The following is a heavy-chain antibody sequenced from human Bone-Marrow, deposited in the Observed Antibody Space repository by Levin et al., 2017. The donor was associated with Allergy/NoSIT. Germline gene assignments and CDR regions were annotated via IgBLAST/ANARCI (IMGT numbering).Heavy chain of an antibody. V-gene: IGHV3-33*01. CDR1: GFIFSTYG. J-gene: IGHJ6*02. CDR3: ARDLRYYDILTGYRYYNDYGMDV. D-gene: IGHD3-9*01. CDR2: IWYDGSNR. Sequence: GGSLRLSCAASGFIFSTYGMHWVRQAPRKGLDPGKGLEWVAVIWYDGSNRYYADSVKGRFTISRDNSKNTLYLQMNSLRAEDTAVYYCARDLRYYDILTGYRYYNDYGMDVWGQGTTVTVSS.